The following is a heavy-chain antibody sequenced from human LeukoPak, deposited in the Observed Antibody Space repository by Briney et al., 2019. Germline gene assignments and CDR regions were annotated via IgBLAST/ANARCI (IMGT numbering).Heavy chain of an antibody. V-gene: IGHV4-39*01. CDR3: ARHSVVVVAERVAHLDY. J-gene: IGHJ4*02. CDR2: IHFTGSI. Sequence: PSETLSLTCTVSGGFISSSDYYWGWIRQPPGKGLEWIGSIHFTGSIYSNPSLKSRVTISVDTSKNQFSLRLSSVTAADTAVYYCARHSVVVVAERVAHLDYWGQGTLVTVSS. D-gene: IGHD2-15*01. CDR1: GGFISSSDYY.